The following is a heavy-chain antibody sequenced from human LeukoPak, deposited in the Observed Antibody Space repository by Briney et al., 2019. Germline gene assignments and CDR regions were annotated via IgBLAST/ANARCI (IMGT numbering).Heavy chain of an antibody. J-gene: IGHJ6*02. V-gene: IGHV4-59*08. CDR2: IYYSGGT. CDR1: GGSISSYY. Sequence: PSETLSLTCTVSGGSISSYYWSWIRQPPGKGLEWIGYIYYSGGTNYNPSLKSRVTISVDTSKNQFSLKLSSVTAADTAVYYCARAAYGMDVWGQGTTVTVSS. CDR3: ARAAYGMDV. D-gene: IGHD6-13*01.